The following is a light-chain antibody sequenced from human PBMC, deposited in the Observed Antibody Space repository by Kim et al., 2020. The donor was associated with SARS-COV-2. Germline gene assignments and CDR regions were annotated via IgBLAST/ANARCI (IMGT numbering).Light chain of an antibody. J-gene: IGLJ3*02. V-gene: IGLV3-19*01. CDR1: SLRSYY. CDR3: NSLDSSANHWM. CDR2: GKN. Sequence: SSELTQDSAVSVALGQTDRITCQGDSLRSYYASRYQQKPGQAPVLVFYGKNNWHSGIPDRFPGSYSGNTTSSTITAAQAQDEAYYYCNSLDSSANHWMFG.